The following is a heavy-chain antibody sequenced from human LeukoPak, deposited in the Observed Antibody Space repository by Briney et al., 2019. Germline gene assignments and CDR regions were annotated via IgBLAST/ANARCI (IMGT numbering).Heavy chain of an antibody. CDR3: ARAVSSSSTVDY. J-gene: IGHJ4*02. CDR1: GGPFSGYY. D-gene: IGHD6-13*01. Sequence: SETLSLTCAVYGGPFSGYYWSWIRQPPGKGLEWIGEINHSGSTNYNPSLKSRVTISVDTSKNQFSLKLSSVTAADTAVYYCARAVSSSSTVDYWGQGTLVTVSS. CDR2: INHSGST. V-gene: IGHV4-34*01.